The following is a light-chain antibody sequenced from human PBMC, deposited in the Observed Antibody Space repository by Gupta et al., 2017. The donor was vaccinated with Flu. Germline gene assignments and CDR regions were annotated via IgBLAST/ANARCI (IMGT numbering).Light chain of an antibody. CDR3: QQYNNWPPVT. CDR2: GAS. V-gene: IGKV3-15*01. CDR1: QSVSSN. Sequence: ATLSVSPGERATLSCRASQSVSSNLAWYQQKPGQAPRLLIYGASTRATGIPARFSGSGSGTEFTLTISSRQSEDFAVYYCQQYNNWPPVTFGQGTKLEIK. J-gene: IGKJ2*01.